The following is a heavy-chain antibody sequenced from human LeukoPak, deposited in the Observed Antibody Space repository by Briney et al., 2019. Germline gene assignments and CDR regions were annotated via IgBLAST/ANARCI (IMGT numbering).Heavy chain of an antibody. CDR2: INPTSGGT. Sequence: ASVKVSCKASACSFTDYYLHWVRQAPGQGLEWMGWINPTSGGTNYAQKFQGSVTMTRDTSISTAYMELSRLRYDDTAVYYCARSMKKVGGFDDWGQGTLVTVSS. CDR3: ARSMKKVGGFDD. J-gene: IGHJ4*02. D-gene: IGHD2/OR15-2a*01. CDR1: ACSFTDYY. V-gene: IGHV1-2*02.